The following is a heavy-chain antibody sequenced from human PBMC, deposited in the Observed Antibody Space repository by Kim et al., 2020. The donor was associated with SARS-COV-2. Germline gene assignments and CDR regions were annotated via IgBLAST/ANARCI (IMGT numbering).Heavy chain of an antibody. CDR2: ISAYNGST. CDR1: GYTFSSYV. CDR3: ARGDSSGYLMDY. D-gene: IGHD3-22*01. J-gene: IGHJ4*02. V-gene: IGHV1-18*01. Sequence: ASVKVSCKASGYTFSSYVITWVRQAPGQGLEWMGWISAYNGSTNYPQKLQGRVTMTTETSTSTAYMELRSLRSDDTAVYYCARGDSSGYLMDYWGQGTLVTVSS.